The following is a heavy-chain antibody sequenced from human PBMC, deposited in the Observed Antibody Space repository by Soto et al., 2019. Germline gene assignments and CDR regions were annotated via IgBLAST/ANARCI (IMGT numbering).Heavy chain of an antibody. CDR2: IYYSGST. CDR3: ARFDYYDSSSYLDFGPK. J-gene: IGHJ4*02. D-gene: IGHD3-22*01. Sequence: ASETLSLTWTVSGGSISSYYWSWIRQPPGKGLEWIGYIYYSGSTNYNPSLKSRVTISVDTSKNQFSLKLSSVTAADTAVYYCARFDYYDSSSYLDFGPKWGQGTPVTVSS. CDR1: GGSISSYY. V-gene: IGHV4-59*01.